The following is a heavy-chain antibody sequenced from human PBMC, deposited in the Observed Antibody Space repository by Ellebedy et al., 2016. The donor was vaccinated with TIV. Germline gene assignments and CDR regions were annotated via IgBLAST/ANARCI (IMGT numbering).Heavy chain of an antibody. CDR1: GFTISTFS. J-gene: IGHJ6*04. CDR2: INHSGST. Sequence: ESLKISCAASGFTISTFSMNWVRQAPGKGLEWIGEINHSGSTNYNPSLKSRVTISVDTSKNQLSLKLSSVTAADTAVYCCARGGWGSSTFVDVWGKGTTVTVSS. CDR3: ARGGWGSSTFVDV. D-gene: IGHD6-6*01. V-gene: IGHV4-34*01.